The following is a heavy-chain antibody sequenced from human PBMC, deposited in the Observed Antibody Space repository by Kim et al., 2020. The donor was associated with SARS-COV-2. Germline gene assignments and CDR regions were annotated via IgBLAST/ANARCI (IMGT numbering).Heavy chain of an antibody. CDR3: ARRAIGNCSSTSCQDAFDI. CDR2: IYYSGST. Sequence: SETLSLTCTVSGGSISSYYWSWIRQPPGKGLEWIGYIYYSGSTNYNPSLKSRVTISVDTSKNQFSLKLSSVTAADTAVYYCARRAIGNCSSTSCQDAFDIWGQGTMVTVSS. J-gene: IGHJ3*02. V-gene: IGHV4-59*08. D-gene: IGHD2-2*01. CDR1: GGSISSYY.